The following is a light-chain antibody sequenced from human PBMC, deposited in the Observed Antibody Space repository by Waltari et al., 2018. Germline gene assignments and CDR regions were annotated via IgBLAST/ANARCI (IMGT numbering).Light chain of an antibody. CDR2: KAS. CDR1: QSISWW. CDR3: KDYNAYT. J-gene: IGKJ1*01. V-gene: IGKV1-5*03. Sequence: DIQMTQSPSTLSASEGDRVTITCRASQSISWWLAWFQQQQGKATKLLIYKASSLQSGVPSRFSGSGFGTEFALTISSLQADDFATYYCKDYNAYTFGQGTKVEVK.